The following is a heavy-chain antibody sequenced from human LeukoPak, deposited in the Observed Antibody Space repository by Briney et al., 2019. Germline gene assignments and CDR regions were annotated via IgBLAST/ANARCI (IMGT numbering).Heavy chain of an antibody. CDR2: INWNSDSI. D-gene: IGHD1-26*01. V-gene: IGHV3-9*01. CDR1: GFTFDDA. CDR3: ARDKIVGATHFDY. J-gene: IGHJ4*02. Sequence: GGSLRLSCAVSGFTFDDAMHWVRQVPGKGLEWVSGINWNSDSIGYADSVKGRFTTSRDNAKNSLYLQMNRLTAEDTAVYYCARDKIVGATHFDYWGQGTLVTVSA.